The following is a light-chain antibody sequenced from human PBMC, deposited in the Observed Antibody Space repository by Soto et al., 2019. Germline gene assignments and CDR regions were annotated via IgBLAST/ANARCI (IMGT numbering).Light chain of an antibody. CDR3: QQYNSWPPAYT. CDR1: QSVGSN. V-gene: IGKV3-15*01. Sequence: EIVLTQSPATLSVSPGEGATLSCRSSQSVGSNLAWYQQKPGQTPRLLIYGASTRATGIPARFSGSGSGAEFTLTISSLQSEDVAVYYCQQYNSWPPAYTFGQGTKLEIK. CDR2: GAS. J-gene: IGKJ2*01.